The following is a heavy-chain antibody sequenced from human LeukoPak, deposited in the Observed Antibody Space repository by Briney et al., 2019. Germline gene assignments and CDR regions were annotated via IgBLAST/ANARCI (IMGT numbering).Heavy chain of an antibody. V-gene: IGHV3-23*01. CDR1: GFTFSSYG. CDR3: AKKDSGANYDLDY. Sequence: GGSLRLSCAPSGFTFSSYGMSWVRQAPGKGLEWVSGISDSGVSTYSADSVKGRFTISRDNSKNTLYLQMNSLRAEDTGVYYCAKKDSGANYDLDYWGQGTLVTVSS. CDR2: ISDSGVST. J-gene: IGHJ4*02. D-gene: IGHD4/OR15-4a*01.